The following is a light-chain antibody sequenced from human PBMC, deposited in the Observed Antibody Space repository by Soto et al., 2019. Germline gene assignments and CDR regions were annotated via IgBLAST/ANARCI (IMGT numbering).Light chain of an antibody. CDR3: AACNDSLNGSV. CDR1: SSNIGSNT. CDR2: SHN. J-gene: IGLJ1*01. V-gene: IGLV1-44*01. Sequence: QSVLTQPPSASGTPGQRVTISCSGSSSNIGSNTVNWYQQLPGTAPKLLIYSHNQRPSGVPDRFSGSQSGTSASLAISGLQSDDQADYYCAACNDSLNGSVFGTGTKVTVL.